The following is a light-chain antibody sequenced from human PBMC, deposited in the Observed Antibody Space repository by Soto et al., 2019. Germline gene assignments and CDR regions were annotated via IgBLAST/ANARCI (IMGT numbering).Light chain of an antibody. CDR3: CSYVGTTALV. CDR2: EGS. V-gene: IGLV2-23*01. J-gene: IGLJ2*01. CDR1: SSDVGSYKL. Sequence: QSALTQPASVSGSPGQSITISCTGTSSDVGSYKLVSWYQQHPGKAPKLMIYEGSKRPSGVSNRFSGSKSGNTASLTISGLQAEDEADYHCCSYVGTTALVFGGGTKLTVL.